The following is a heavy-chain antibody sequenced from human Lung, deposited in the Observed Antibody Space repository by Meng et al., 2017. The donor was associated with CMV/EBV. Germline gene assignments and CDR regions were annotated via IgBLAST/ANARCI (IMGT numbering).Heavy chain of an antibody. V-gene: IGHV3-21*01. CDR3: AREGGRAGTPGSYYYGMDV. J-gene: IGHJ6*02. CDR1: GFTFSSYS. Sequence: GGSLRLSCAASGFTFSSYSMNWVRQAPGKGLEWVSSISSSSSYIYYADSVKGRFTISRDNAKNSLYLQMNSLRAEDTAVYYCAREGGRAGTPGSYYYGMDVWGQGTTVTFSS. D-gene: IGHD1-1*01. CDR2: ISSSSSYI.